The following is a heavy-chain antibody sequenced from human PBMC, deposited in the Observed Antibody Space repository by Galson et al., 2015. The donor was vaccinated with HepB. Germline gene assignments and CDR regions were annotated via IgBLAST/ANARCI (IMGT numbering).Heavy chain of an antibody. J-gene: IGHJ4*02. CDR2: ISSSSSTI. Sequence: SLRLSCAASGFTFSSYSMNWVRQAPGKGLEWVSYISSSSSTIYYADSVKGRFTISRDNAKNSLYLQMNSLRAEDTAVYYCARDPGLGLAVAGAIDYWGQGTLVTVSS. V-gene: IGHV3-48*01. CDR3: ARDPGLGLAVAGAIDY. CDR1: GFTFSSYS. D-gene: IGHD6-19*01.